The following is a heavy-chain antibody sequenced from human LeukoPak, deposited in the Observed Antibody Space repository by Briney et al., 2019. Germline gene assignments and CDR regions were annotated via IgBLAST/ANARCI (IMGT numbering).Heavy chain of an antibody. CDR1: GGALSSGDYY. J-gene: IGHJ5*02. CDR3: ARGLDYDFWSGWTEPQSNSPVWFDP. Sequence: SQTLSLTCTVSGGALSSGDYYWSWIRQPPGKGLEWIGYIYYSGSTYYNPSLKSRVTISVDTSKNQFSLKLSSVTAADTAVYYCARGLDYDFWSGWTEPQSNSPVWFDPWGQGTLVTVSS. V-gene: IGHV4-30-4*08. D-gene: IGHD3-3*01. CDR2: IYYSGST.